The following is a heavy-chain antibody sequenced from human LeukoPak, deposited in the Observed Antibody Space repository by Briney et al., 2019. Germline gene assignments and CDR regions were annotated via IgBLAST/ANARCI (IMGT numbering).Heavy chain of an antibody. CDR1: GGSFSGYY. V-gene: IGHV4-34*01. CDR2: INHSGST. D-gene: IGHD1-20*01. Sequence: SETLSPTCAVYGGSFSGYYWSWIRQPPGKGLEWIGEINHSGSTNYNPSLKSRVTISVDTSKNQFSLKLSSVTAADTAVYYCARGTLTGPFDYWGQGTLVTVSS. CDR3: ARGTLTGPFDY. J-gene: IGHJ4*02.